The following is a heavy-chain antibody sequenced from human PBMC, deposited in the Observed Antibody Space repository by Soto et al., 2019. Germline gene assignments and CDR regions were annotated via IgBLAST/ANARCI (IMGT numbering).Heavy chain of an antibody. CDR3: ATDYYYYGSGSYFRY. CDR2: FDPEDGET. D-gene: IGHD3-10*01. J-gene: IGHJ4*02. CDR1: GYTLTELS. V-gene: IGHV1-24*01. Sequence: ASVKVSCKVSGYTLTELSMHWVRQAPGKGLEWMGGFDPEDGETIYAQKFQGRVTMTEDKSTDTAYMELSSLRSEDTAVYYCATDYYYYGSGSYFRYWGQGTLVTVSS.